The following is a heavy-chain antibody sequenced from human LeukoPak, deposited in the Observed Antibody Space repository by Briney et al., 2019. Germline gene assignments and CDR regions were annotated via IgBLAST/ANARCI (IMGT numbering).Heavy chain of an antibody. J-gene: IGHJ3*02. CDR3: ARDQRTWLHDAFDI. D-gene: IGHD3-9*01. CDR1: GFTFSSYW. CDR2: IKQDGSEK. Sequence: GGSLRLSCAASGFTFSSYWMSWVRQAPGKGLEWVANIKQDGSEKYYVDSVKGRFTISRDNAKNSLYLQMNSLRAEDTAVYYCARDQRTWLHDAFDIWGQGTMVTVSS. V-gene: IGHV3-7*01.